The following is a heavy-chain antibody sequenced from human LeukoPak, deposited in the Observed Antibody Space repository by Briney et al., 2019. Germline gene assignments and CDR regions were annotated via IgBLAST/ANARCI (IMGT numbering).Heavy chain of an antibody. D-gene: IGHD3-10*01. CDR1: GGSISSYY. V-gene: IGHV4-59*13. CDR3: ARSPGRGYFDY. CDR2: IYYSGST. J-gene: IGHJ4*02. Sequence: SEILSLTCTVSGGSISSYYWSWIRQPPGKGLEWIGYIYYSGSTNYNPSLKSRVTISVDTSKNQFSLKLSSVTAADTAVYYCARSPGRGYFDYWGQGTLVTVSS.